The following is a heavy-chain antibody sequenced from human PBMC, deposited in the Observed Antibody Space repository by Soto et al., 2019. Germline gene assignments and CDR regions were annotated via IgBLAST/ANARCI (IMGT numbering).Heavy chain of an antibody. J-gene: IGHJ6*02. Sequence: SVKVSCKASGGTFSSYAISWVRQAPGQGLEWMGGIIPIFDTANYAQKFQGRVTITADESTSTAYMELSSLRSEDTAVYYCARTSSNYYGMDVWGQGTTVTVSS. CDR3: ARTSSNYYGMDV. CDR2: IIPIFDTA. V-gene: IGHV1-69*13. D-gene: IGHD2-2*01. CDR1: GGTFSSYA.